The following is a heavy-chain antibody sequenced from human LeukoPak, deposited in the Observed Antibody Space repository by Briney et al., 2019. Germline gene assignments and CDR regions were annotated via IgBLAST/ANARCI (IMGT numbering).Heavy chain of an antibody. CDR1: GGSFSGYY. J-gene: IGHJ4*02. D-gene: IGHD5-24*01. CDR2: INPRGST. V-gene: IGHV4-34*01. CDR3: ARRRLGYYFDY. Sequence: SETLSLSCGVYGGSFSGYYWSWIRQPPGKGLEWIGEINPRGSTNYNPSLKSRVTLSADTSKNQFSLTLNSVTAADTAVYYCARRRLGYYFDYWGQGTMVTVSS.